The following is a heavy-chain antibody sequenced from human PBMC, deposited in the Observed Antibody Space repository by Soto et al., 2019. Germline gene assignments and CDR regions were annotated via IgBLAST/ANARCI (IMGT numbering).Heavy chain of an antibody. CDR3: ANLAEGAGGRGN. J-gene: IGHJ4*02. D-gene: IGHD2-15*01. CDR2: ISRGGNP. Sequence: QVQLRESGPGLVRPSETLSLTCAVSGGSISSGYWWGWVRQPPGKGLEWIGEISRGGNPNYNPSLKSRVTISVDTAKNQFSLNLRSVTAADTAVYFCANLAEGAGGRGNWGQGALVTVSS. CDR1: GGSISSGYW. V-gene: IGHV4-4*02.